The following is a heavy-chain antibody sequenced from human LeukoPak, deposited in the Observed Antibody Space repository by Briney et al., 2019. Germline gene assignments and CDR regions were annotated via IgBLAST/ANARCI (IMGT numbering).Heavy chain of an antibody. CDR3: ARDVSRGWFDP. J-gene: IGHJ5*02. Sequence: GGSLRLSCAASGFTFSSYWMHWVRQAPGKGLVWVSSINSDGSSTSYADSVKGRFTISGDNAKNTLYLQMNSLRAEDTAVYYCARDVSRGWFDPWGQGTLVTVSS. D-gene: IGHD3-10*01. CDR2: INSDGSST. CDR1: GFTFSSYW. V-gene: IGHV3-74*01.